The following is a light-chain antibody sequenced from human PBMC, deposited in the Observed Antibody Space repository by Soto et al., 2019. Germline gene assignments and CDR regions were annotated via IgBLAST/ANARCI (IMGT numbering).Light chain of an antibody. J-gene: IGKJ3*01. CDR2: AAS. Sequence: EIVMTQSPATLSVSPGDRATLSCRASQSVRSNLAWYQQKPGQAPRLLIYAASTRATGIPARFSGSGSGTEFTLTISSLQSEDFAVYHCQQYNNWPRTFGPGTKVDIK. CDR1: QSVRSN. V-gene: IGKV3-15*01. CDR3: QQYNNWPRT.